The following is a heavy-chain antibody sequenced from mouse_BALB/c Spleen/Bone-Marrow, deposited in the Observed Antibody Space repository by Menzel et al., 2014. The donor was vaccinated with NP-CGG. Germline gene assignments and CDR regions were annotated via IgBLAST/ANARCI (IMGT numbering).Heavy chain of an antibody. J-gene: IGHJ4*01. CDR3: ARGTHYARDY. CDR2: IDPANGNT. V-gene: IGHV14-3*02. CDR1: GFNIKDTY. Sequence: VHVKQSGAELVKLGASVKLSCTASGFNIKDTYMHWVKQRPEQGLEWIGRIDPANGNTKYDPKFQGKATITADTSSNTAYLQLSSLTSEDTAVYYCARGTHYARDYWRQGTSVT. D-gene: IGHD2-14*01.